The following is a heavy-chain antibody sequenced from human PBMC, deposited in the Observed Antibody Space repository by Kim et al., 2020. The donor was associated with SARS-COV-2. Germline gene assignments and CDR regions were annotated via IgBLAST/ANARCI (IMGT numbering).Heavy chain of an antibody. CDR3: AKEKSRIWDF. Sequence: GSTFYADSVKGRFTISKDNSEHSLHMQMNSLTIEGSALYYCAKEKSRIWDFWGQGTLVTVSS. V-gene: IGHV3-43*01. CDR2: GST. D-gene: IGHD3-16*01. J-gene: IGHJ4*02.